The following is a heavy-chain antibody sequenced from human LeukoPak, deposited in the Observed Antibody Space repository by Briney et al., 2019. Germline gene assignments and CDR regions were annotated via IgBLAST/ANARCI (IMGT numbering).Heavy chain of an antibody. CDR3: AKDSSGWYELTYYYYMDV. Sequence: GGSLRLSCAASGFTFSSYAMSWVRQAPGKGLEWVSVISGSGDTTNYADSVKGRFTISRDNSKNTLYLQMNSLRAEDTAVYYCAKDSSGWYELTYYYYMDVWGKGTTVTISS. J-gene: IGHJ6*03. CDR2: ISGSGDTT. V-gene: IGHV3-23*01. D-gene: IGHD6-19*01. CDR1: GFTFSSYA.